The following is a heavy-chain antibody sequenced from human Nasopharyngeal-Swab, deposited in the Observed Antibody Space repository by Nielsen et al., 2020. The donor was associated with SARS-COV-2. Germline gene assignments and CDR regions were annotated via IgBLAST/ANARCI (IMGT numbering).Heavy chain of an antibody. V-gene: IGHV6-1*01. CDR2: IYYRSKSYN. CDR1: VVTPSSSSAA. Sequence: SQTLSLTSAISVVTPSSSSAAWNWIRQSPSRGLEWLGRIYYRSKSYNDYAVSVKSRITINPDTSKNQFSLHLNSVTPEDTAGYYCARARGAYGDYYYYYYTDVWGKGTTVTVSS. J-gene: IGHJ6*03. CDR3: ARARGAYGDYYYYYYTDV. D-gene: IGHD4-17*01.